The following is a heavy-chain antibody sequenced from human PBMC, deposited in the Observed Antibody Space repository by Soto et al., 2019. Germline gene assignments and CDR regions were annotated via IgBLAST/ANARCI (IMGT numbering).Heavy chain of an antibody. CDR1: GYTFTRYC. Sequence: XVKVSCRASGYTFTRYCMHWVRPAPGQGLEWMGIINPSGGSTSYAQKFQGRVTMTRDTSTSTVYMELSSLRSEDTAVYYCASNTEGDHARTFDYWGQGTLVTVSS. CDR3: ASNTEGDHARTFDY. D-gene: IGHD2-21*02. CDR2: INPSGGST. V-gene: IGHV1-46*03. J-gene: IGHJ4*02.